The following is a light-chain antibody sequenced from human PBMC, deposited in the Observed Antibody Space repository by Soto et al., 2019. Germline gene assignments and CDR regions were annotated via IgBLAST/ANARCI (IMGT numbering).Light chain of an antibody. CDR1: QSISSW. CDR2: DDS. V-gene: IGKV1-5*01. J-gene: IGKJ1*01. Sequence: QMTQSPSTLSASVGDRVTITCRASQSISSWLAWYQQKPGTAPKLMIYDDSSLESGVQSRFSGSGSGTEFTLTISSLQPDDFATYYCQHYNSYSEAFGQGTKVDIK. CDR3: QHYNSYSEA.